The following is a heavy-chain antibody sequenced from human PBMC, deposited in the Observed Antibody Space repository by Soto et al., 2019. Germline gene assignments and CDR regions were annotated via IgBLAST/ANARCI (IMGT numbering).Heavy chain of an antibody. D-gene: IGHD1-26*01. V-gene: IGHV1-46*01. CDR1: GHTFTGNY. Sequence: QVELLQSGAEVRKPGASVKVSCKASGHTFTGNYMHWVRQAPGQGLEWMGIINPDGDVTTYAHKFRGRVTLTREMSTSTSYMELRSLTSEDTAVYYCSSKCSRGSFQEFDTWGQGTLVTVSA. CDR2: INPDGDVT. J-gene: IGHJ5*02. CDR3: SSKCSRGSFQEFDT.